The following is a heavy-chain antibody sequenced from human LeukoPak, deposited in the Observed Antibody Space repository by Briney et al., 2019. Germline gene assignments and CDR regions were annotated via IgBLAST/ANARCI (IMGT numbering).Heavy chain of an antibody. J-gene: IGHJ4*02. CDR2: ISSSSYI. Sequence: PGGSLRLSCAASGFTFSSCSMNWVRQAPGKGLEWVSSISSSSYIYYADSVEGRFTISRDNAKNSLYLQMNSLRAEDTAVYYCARVRDIVVVVAATLHEFDYWGQGTLVTVSS. CDR3: ARVRDIVVVVAATLHEFDY. V-gene: IGHV3-21*01. CDR1: GFTFSSCS. D-gene: IGHD2-15*01.